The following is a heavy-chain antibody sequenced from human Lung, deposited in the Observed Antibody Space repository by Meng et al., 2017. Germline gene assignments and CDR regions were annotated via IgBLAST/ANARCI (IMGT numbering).Heavy chain of an antibody. J-gene: IGHJ2*01. Sequence: QVQPAHAGATAKKPGASIKVSCKASGYIFTNYDISWVRQAPGQGLEWMGWISVKNGEAKYPQNFQGRVTMTTDTTTSTAYMELRSLTSDDTAVYYCARYVPNGSFWYFDFWGRGTLVTVSS. V-gene: IGHV1-18*01. CDR2: ISVKNGEA. D-gene: IGHD6-13*01. CDR1: GYIFTNYD. CDR3: ARYVPNGSFWYFDF.